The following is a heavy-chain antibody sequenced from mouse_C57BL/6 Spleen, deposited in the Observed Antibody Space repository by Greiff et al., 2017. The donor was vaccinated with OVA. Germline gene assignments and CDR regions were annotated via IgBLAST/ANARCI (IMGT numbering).Heavy chain of an antibody. CDR1: GYTFTDYE. CDR2: IDPETGGT. Sequence: QVQLQQSGAELVRPGASVTLSCKASGYTFTDYEMHWVKQTPVHGLEWIGAIDPETGGTAYNQKFKGKAILTADKSSSTAYMELRSLTSEDSAVNYCTRNYYGNYAMDYWGQGTSVTVSS. J-gene: IGHJ4*01. CDR3: TRNYYGNYAMDY. D-gene: IGHD2-1*01. V-gene: IGHV1-15*01.